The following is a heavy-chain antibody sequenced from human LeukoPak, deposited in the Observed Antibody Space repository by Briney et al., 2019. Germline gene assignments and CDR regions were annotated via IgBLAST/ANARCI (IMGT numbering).Heavy chain of an antibody. D-gene: IGHD2-2*01. CDR3: ARDSRCSSTSCSHFDY. Sequence: PGGSLRLSCAASGFTFSSYSMNWVRQAPGKGLEWVSSISSSSSYIYYADSVKGRFTISRDNAKNSLYLQMNSLRAEDTAVYYCARDSRCSSTSCSHFDYWGQGTLVTVSS. J-gene: IGHJ4*02. CDR1: GFTFSSYS. V-gene: IGHV3-21*01. CDR2: ISSSSSYI.